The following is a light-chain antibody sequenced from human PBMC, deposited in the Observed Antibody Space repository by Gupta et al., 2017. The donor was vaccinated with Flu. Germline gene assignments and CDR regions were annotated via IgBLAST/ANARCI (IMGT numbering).Light chain of an antibody. CDR3: SSYTSSRV. Sequence: QSALTQPASASGSAGQSITISCTGTSSDVGGYNYVSWYQQQPGKAPKLMIYEVSNRPSGVSNRFSGSKSGNTASLTISGLQAEDEAYYYCSSYTSSRVFGGGTKLTVL. CDR1: SSDVGGYNY. V-gene: IGLV2-14*01. CDR2: EVS. J-gene: IGLJ3*02.